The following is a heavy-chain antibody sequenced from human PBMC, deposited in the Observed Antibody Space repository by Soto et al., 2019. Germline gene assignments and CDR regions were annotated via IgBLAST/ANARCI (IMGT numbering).Heavy chain of an antibody. Sequence: SETLSLTCTVSGGSISSYYWSWIRQPPGKGLEWIGYIYYSGSTNYNPSLNSRVTISVDTSKNQFSLKLSSVTAADTAVYYCASQRGIGDWFDPWGQGTLVTVSS. V-gene: IGHV4-59*08. J-gene: IGHJ5*02. CDR3: ASQRGIGDWFDP. CDR2: IYYSGST. CDR1: GGSISSYY. D-gene: IGHD1-26*01.